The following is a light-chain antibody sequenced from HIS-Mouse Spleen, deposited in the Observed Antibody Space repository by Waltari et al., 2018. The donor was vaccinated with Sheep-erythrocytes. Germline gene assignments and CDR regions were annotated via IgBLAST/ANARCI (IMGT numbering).Light chain of an antibody. V-gene: IGKV1-9*01. CDR3: QQLNSYPFT. CDR2: AAS. Sequence: DIQLTQSPSFLSSSVEDTVTITCRASQGISSYLSWYQQKPGEAPKLLIYAASTLQSGVPSRFSGSGSGTEFTLTISSLQSEDFATYYCQQLNSYPFTFGHGTKVDIK. CDR1: QGISSY. J-gene: IGKJ3*01.